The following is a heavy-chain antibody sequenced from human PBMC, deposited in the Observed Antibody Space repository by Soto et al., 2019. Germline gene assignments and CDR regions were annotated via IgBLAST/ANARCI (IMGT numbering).Heavy chain of an antibody. Sequence: GGSLRLSCAASGFTFSSYSMNWVRQAPGKGLEWVSYISSSSSTIYYADSVKGRFTMSRDNAKNSLYLQMNSLRDEDTAVYYCARDSVTTVTTTRFDYWGQGTLVTVSS. D-gene: IGHD4-17*01. CDR1: GFTFSSYS. J-gene: IGHJ4*02. V-gene: IGHV3-48*02. CDR2: ISSSSSTI. CDR3: ARDSVTTVTTTRFDY.